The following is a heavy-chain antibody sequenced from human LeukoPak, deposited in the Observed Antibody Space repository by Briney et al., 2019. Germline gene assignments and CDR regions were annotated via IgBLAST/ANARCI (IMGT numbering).Heavy chain of an antibody. J-gene: IGHJ5*02. D-gene: IGHD6-19*01. CDR1: GYTFTGYY. CDR3: ARENSSGWYFWFDP. CDR2: INPNSGGT. V-gene: IGHV1-2*02. Sequence: SVKVSCKASGYTFTGYYMHWVRQAPGQGLEWMGWINPNSGGTNYAQKFPGRVTMTRDTSISTAYMELSRLRSDDTAVYYCARENSSGWYFWFDPWGQGTLVTVSS.